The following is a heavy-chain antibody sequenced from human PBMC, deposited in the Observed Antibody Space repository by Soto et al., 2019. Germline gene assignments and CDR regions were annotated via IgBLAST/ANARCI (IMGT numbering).Heavy chain of an antibody. D-gene: IGHD3-16*01. V-gene: IGHV4-31*03. CDR1: GGSISSGGYY. CDR2: MYDSGST. Sequence: QVQLQESGPGLLKPSQTLFLTCTVSGGSISSGGYYWSWIRQHPGKGLEWIGYMYDSGSTYYNPSLKSRVTVSVDTSKNQFSLKLSSVTAADTAVYFCARDWGRDGCFDYWGQGTLVTVSS. J-gene: IGHJ4*02. CDR3: ARDWGRDGCFDY.